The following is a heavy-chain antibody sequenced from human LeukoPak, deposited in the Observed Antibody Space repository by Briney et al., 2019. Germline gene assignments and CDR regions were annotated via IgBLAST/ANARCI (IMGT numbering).Heavy chain of an antibody. D-gene: IGHD1-7*01. CDR2: INHSGST. CDR3: ASKGVTGTLDY. V-gene: IGHV4-34*01. CDR1: GGPFSDHY. Sequence: SETLSLTCAVYGGPFSDHYWSWIRQPPGKGLEWIGEINHSGSTNYNPSLKSRVTISVDTSKNQFSLKLSSVTAADTAVYYCASKGVTGTLDYWGQGTLVTVSS. J-gene: IGHJ4*02.